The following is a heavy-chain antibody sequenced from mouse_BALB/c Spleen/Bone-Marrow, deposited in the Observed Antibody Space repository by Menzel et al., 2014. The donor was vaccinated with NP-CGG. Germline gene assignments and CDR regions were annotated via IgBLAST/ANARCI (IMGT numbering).Heavy chain of an antibody. J-gene: IGHJ2*01. V-gene: IGHV1-4*01. CDR1: GYTFTTYT. D-gene: IGHD2-3*01. CDR3: AGRDDGYVFFDY. CDR2: INPSSGYT. Sequence: VKLMESGAELARPGASVKMSCRASGYTFTTYTIHWVRQRPGQGLEWIGYINPSSGYTNYNQKFKDKATLTADKSSSTAYMQLSSLTSEDSAVYYCAGRDDGYVFFDYWGQGTTLTVSS.